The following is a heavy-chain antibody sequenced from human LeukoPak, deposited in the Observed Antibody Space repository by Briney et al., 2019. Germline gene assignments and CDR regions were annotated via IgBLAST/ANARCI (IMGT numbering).Heavy chain of an antibody. CDR3: ARDNRDESGSYSTRFDL. Sequence: GGSLRLSCTASTFTVTNNYMSWVRQTPGKGLEWVSVTYGDGSTYYADSVEGRFTVSRDNSKNALYLQMNTLRAEDTAVYYCARDNRDESGSYSTRFDLWGRGTLVTVSS. J-gene: IGHJ2*01. D-gene: IGHD1-26*01. CDR2: TYGDGST. V-gene: IGHV3-66*01. CDR1: TFTVTNNY.